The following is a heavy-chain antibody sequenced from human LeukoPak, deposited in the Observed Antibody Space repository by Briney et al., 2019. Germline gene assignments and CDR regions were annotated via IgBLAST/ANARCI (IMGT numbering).Heavy chain of an antibody. D-gene: IGHD4-17*01. J-gene: IGHJ2*01. CDR3: ARHVSVTPWYFDL. V-gene: IGHV4-59*08. Sequence: PSETLSLTCTVSGVSISGYFWSWFRQPPGKGLEWIGYIYYTGSTNYNPSLKSRVTISVDTSKNQFSLKLSSVTAADTALYYCARHVSVTPWYFDLWGRGTLATVSS. CDR1: GVSISGYF. CDR2: IYYTGST.